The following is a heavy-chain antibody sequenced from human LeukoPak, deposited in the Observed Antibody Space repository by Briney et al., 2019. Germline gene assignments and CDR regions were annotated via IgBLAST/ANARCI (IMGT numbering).Heavy chain of an antibody. CDR2: ISAYNGNT. D-gene: IGHD2-2*01. CDR1: GYTFTSYG. CDR3: ASQIGTGTSTFHFDL. J-gene: IGHJ2*01. V-gene: IGHV1-18*01. Sequence: ASVKVSCKASGYTFTSYGIIWVRQAPGQGLEWMGWISAYNGNTDYAQNLQGRVTITTDTSTSTAYMELRSLRSDDTAVYYCASQIGTGTSTFHFDLWGRGTLVTVSS.